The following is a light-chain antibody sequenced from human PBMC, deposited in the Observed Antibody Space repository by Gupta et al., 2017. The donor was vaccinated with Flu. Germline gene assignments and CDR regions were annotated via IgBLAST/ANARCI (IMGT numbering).Light chain of an antibody. V-gene: IGKV1-6*01. CDR3: LQDYDYPLT. CDR2: AAS. CDR1: QAIRND. Sequence: IQMTQSPSSLSASVGDRVTITCRASQAIRNDLDWYQQKPGKAPKLLFYAASTLQSGVPSRFSGSASGTDFTLTISGLHPEDFATYYCLQDYDYPLTFGGGTKVEIK. J-gene: IGKJ4*01.